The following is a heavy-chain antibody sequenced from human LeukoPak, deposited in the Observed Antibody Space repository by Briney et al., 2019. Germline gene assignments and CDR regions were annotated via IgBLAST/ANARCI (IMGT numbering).Heavy chain of an antibody. V-gene: IGHV6-1*01. CDR3: ARTTVTTSRVVYYYYYGMDV. D-gene: IGHD4-17*01. CDR1: GDSVSSNIAA. CDR2: TYYRSKWYN. J-gene: IGHJ6*02. Sequence: TSQTLSLTCAISGDSVSSNIAAWNWIRQSPSRGLEWLGRTYYRSKWYNDYAVSVKSRITINPDTSKNQFSLQLNSVTPEDTAVYYCARTTVTTSRVVYYYYYGMDVWGQGTTVTVSS.